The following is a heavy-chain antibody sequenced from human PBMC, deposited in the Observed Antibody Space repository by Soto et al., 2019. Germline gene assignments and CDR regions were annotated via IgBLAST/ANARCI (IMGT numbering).Heavy chain of an antibody. V-gene: IGHV4-31*03. CDR2: IYYSGST. J-gene: IGHJ4*02. Sequence: SETLSLTCTVSGGSISSGGYYWSWIRQHPGKGLEWIGYIYYSGSTYYNPSLKSRVTISVDTSKNQFSLKLSSVTAADTAVYYCAKSIAAPALFDYWGQGTLVTVSS. CDR1: GGSISSGGYY. CDR3: AKSIAAPALFDY. D-gene: IGHD6-6*01.